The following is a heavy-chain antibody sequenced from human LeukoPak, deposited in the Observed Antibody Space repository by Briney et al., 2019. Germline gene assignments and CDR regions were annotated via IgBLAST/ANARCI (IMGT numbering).Heavy chain of an antibody. CDR1: GFTFSYYG. J-gene: IGHJ5*02. D-gene: IGHD3-10*01. Sequence: GGSLRLSCAASGFTFSYYGFHWVRQAPGKGLEWVSFIRFDGHDKFYAETVKGRFTIFKDTSRNTLYLQMNSLRPEDTAVYYCAKDLMRDRWFGESWGQGTLVTVSS. CDR3: AKDLMRDRWFGES. V-gene: IGHV3-30*02. CDR2: IRFDGHDK.